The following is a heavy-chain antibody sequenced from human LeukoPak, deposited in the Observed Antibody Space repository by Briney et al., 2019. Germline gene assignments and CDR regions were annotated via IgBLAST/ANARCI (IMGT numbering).Heavy chain of an antibody. CDR2: IYYSGST. J-gene: IGHJ4*02. V-gene: IGHV4-39*01. D-gene: IGHD5-18*01. Sequence: SETLSLTCTVSGGSISSSSYYWGWIRQPPGKGLEWIGSIYYSGSTYYNPSLKSRVTISVDTSKNQFSLKLSSVTAADTAVYYCATGYSHGYSWWCFDYWGQGTLVTVSS. CDR3: ATGYSHGYSWWCFDY. CDR1: GGSISSSSYY.